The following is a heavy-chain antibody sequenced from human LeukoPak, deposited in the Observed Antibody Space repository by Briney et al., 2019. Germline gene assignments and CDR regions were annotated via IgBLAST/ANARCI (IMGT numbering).Heavy chain of an antibody. J-gene: IGHJ4*02. V-gene: IGHV1-69*04. CDR1: GGTFSSYA. CDR2: IIPILGIA. D-gene: IGHD3-3*01. CDR3: ARASLLEGPFDY. Sequence: SVKVSCKASGGTFSSYAISWVRQAPGQGLEWMGRIIPILGIANYAQKFQGRVTITADKSTSTAYMELSSLRSEDTAVYYCARASLLEGPFDYWGQGTLVTVSS.